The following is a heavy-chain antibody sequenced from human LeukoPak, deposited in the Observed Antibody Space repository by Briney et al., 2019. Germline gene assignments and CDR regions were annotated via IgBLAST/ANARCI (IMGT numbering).Heavy chain of an antibody. CDR3: ARGAWSIAALRFDP. J-gene: IGHJ5*02. CDR2: INPNSVGT. Sequence: GASVKVSCKASGYTFTGYYMHWVRQAPGQGLEWMGWINPNSVGTNYAQKFQGRVTMTRDTSISTAYMELSRLRSDGTAVYYCARGAWSIAALRFDPWGQGTLVTVSS. CDR1: GYTFTGYY. D-gene: IGHD6-6*01. V-gene: IGHV1-2*02.